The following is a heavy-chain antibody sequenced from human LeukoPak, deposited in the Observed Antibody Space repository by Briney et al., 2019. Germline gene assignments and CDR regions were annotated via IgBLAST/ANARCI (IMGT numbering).Heavy chain of an antibody. CDR3: ATGGSNWSFDY. J-gene: IGHJ4*02. CDR1: GYTFTDNH. D-gene: IGHD4-11*01. CDR2: ISPNSGGT. V-gene: IGHV1-2*02. Sequence: ASVKVSCKASGYTFTDNHMYWIRQAPGQGLECMGWISPNSGGTNYAQKFQDRVTMTRDTSISTAYMELTRLRSDDTAVYYCATGGSNWSFDYWGQGTLVTVSS.